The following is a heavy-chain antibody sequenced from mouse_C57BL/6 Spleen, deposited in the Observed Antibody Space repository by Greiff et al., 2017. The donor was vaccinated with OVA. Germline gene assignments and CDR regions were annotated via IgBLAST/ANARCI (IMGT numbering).Heavy chain of an antibody. V-gene: IGHV1-5*01. CDR3: TRGAYDYDEVSWFAY. Sequence: VQLQQSGTVLARPGASVKMSCKTSGYTFTSYWMHWVKQRPGQGLEWIGAIYPGNSDTSYNQKFKGKAKLTAVTSASTAYMELSSLTNEDSAVYYCTRGAYDYDEVSWFAYWGQGTLVTVSA. CDR2: IYPGNSDT. CDR1: GYTFTSYW. D-gene: IGHD2-4*01. J-gene: IGHJ3*01.